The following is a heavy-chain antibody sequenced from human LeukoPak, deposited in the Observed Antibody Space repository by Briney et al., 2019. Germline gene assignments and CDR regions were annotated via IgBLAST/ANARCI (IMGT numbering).Heavy chain of an antibody. CDR1: GFTFSSYW. V-gene: IGHV3-7*03. CDR3: ARDLGYSYGSFDY. J-gene: IGHJ4*02. CDR2: IKQDGSEK. D-gene: IGHD5-18*01. Sequence: GGSLRLSCAASGFTFSSYWMSWVRQAPGKGLEWVANIKQDGSEKYYVDSVKGRLTISRDNAKNSLYLQMNSLRAEDTAVYYCARDLGYSYGSFDYWGQGTLVTVSS.